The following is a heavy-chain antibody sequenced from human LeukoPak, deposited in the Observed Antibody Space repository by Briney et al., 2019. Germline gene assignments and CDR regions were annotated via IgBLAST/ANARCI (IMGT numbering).Heavy chain of an antibody. Sequence: VASVKVSCKASGYTFTGYFIHWVRQAPGQGLEWMGWINPNSGGTNYAQKFQGRVTMTRDTSISTAYMEPSRLRSDDTAVYYCARDERYDSSGYPFDYWGQGTLVTVSS. CDR3: ARDERYDSSGYPFDY. D-gene: IGHD3-22*01. J-gene: IGHJ4*02. V-gene: IGHV1-2*02. CDR1: GYTFTGYF. CDR2: INPNSGGT.